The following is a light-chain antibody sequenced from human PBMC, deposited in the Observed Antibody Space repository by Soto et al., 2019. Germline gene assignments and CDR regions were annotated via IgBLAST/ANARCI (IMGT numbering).Light chain of an antibody. V-gene: IGKV1-12*01. J-gene: IGKJ4*01. CDR2: AAS. CDR1: QDIGFW. Sequence: DIQVTQSPPSVSAYVGDRVPITCRASQDIGFWLAWYQQKPGTAPKLLISAASTLPVGVPARFSGSWSGTDFTLTISSMQPEDSASYFCHQSARFPLAFVGGNKVEIK. CDR3: HQSARFPLA.